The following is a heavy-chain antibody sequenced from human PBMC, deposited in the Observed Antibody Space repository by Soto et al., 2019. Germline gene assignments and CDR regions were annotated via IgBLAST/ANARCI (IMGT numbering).Heavy chain of an antibody. D-gene: IGHD3-10*01. J-gene: IGHJ3*02. CDR1: GFTFGSYA. CDR2: IWYDGSNK. V-gene: IGHV3-33*08. CDR3: ARDTYYYGSGNVPPYEAFDI. Sequence: GGSLRLSCAASGFTFGSYAMTWVRQAPGKGLEWVAVIWYDGSNKYYADSVKGRFTISRDNSKNTLYLQMNSLRAEDTAVYYCARDTYYYGSGNVPPYEAFDIWGQGTMVTVSS.